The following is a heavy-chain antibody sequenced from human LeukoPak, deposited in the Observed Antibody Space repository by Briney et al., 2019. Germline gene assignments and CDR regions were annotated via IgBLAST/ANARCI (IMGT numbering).Heavy chain of an antibody. CDR2: INPNSGGT. CDR3: ARDLTRGITGTRIWFDP. J-gene: IGHJ5*02. Sequence: AXXKVSCKASGYTFTGYYMHWVRQAPGQGLEWIGRINPNSGGTNYAQKFQGRVTMTRDTSISTAYMELSRLRSDDTAVYYCARDLTRGITGTRIWFDPWGQGTLVTVSS. V-gene: IGHV1-2*06. D-gene: IGHD1-7*01. CDR1: GYTFTGYY.